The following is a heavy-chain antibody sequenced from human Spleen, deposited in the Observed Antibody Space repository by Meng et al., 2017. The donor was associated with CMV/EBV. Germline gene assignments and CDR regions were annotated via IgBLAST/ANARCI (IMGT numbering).Heavy chain of an antibody. J-gene: IGHJ3*01. CDR1: GYTFITYY. Sequence: ASVKVSCKASGYTFITYYIHWVRQAPGQGLEWMGRINPDGGTTTYSQKFQGGVTLTSDTSTNTVYMELSRLRYEDTDVYYCARDLVGYDAFDVWGQGTMVTVSS. V-gene: IGHV1-46*01. D-gene: IGHD3-22*01. CDR3: ARDLVGYDAFDV. CDR2: INPDGGTT.